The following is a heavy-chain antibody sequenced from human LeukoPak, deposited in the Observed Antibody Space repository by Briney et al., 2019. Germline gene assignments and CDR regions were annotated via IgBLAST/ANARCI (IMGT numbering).Heavy chain of an antibody. CDR3: AGGIYYDNSGYYYRDYYYYYGMDV. Sequence: SETLSLTCTVSGGSISSYYWSWIRQPAGKGLEWIGRIYTSGSTNYNPSLKSRVTMSVDTSKNQFSLKLSSVTAADTAVYYCAGGIYYDNSGYYYRDYYYYYGMDVWGQGTTVTVSS. CDR1: GGSISSYY. CDR2: IYTSGST. V-gene: IGHV4-4*07. J-gene: IGHJ6*02. D-gene: IGHD3-22*01.